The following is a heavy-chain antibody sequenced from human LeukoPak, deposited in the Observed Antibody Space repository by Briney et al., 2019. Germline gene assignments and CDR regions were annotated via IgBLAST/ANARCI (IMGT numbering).Heavy chain of an antibody. D-gene: IGHD2-15*01. CDR3: ARERGYCSGGSCYSEDYFDY. J-gene: IGHJ4*02. Sequence: GGSLRLSCAASGFTFSSYSMNWVRQAPGKGLVWVSSISSSSSYIYYADSVKGRFTISRDNAKNSLYLQMNSLRAEDTAVYYCARERGYCSGGSCYSEDYFDYWGQGTLVTVSS. CDR2: ISSSSSYI. CDR1: GFTFSSYS. V-gene: IGHV3-21*01.